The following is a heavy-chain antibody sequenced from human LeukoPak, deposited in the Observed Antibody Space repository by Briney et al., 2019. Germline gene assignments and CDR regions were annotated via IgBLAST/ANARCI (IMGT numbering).Heavy chain of an antibody. J-gene: IGHJ4*02. D-gene: IGHD6-25*01. CDR1: GFTFSSYG. CDR2: ISSSGSTI. V-gene: IGHV3-48*04. CDR3: ARRYSSAYDY. Sequence: GGSLRLSCAASGFTFSSYGMHWIRQAPGKGLEWVSYISSSGSTIYYADSVKGRFTISRDNAKNSLYLQMNSLRAEDTAVYYCARRYSSAYDYWGQGTLVTVSS.